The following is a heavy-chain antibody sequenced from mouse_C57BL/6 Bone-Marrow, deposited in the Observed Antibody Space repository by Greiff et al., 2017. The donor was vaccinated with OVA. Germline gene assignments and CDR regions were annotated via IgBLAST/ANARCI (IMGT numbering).Heavy chain of an antibody. Sequence: VQLQQSVAELVRPGASVKLSCTASGFNIKNTYMHWVKQRPEQGLEWIGRIDPANGNTKYAPKFQGKATITADKSSNTAYLQLSSLTSEATAIYYCACHAVLLITAYAMDYWGQGTAVTVSS. CDR2: IDPANGNT. V-gene: IGHV14-3*01. CDR1: GFNIKNTY. D-gene: IGHD1-1*01. J-gene: IGHJ4*01. CDR3: ACHAVLLITAYAMDY.